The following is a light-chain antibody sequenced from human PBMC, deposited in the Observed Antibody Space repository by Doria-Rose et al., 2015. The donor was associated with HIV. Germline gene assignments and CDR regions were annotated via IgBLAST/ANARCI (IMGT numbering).Light chain of an antibody. CDR1: QDIYSA. J-gene: IGKJ2*01. Sequence: IRVTQSPSSLSASIGDRVTFACRASQDIYSALAWYRQEPGQPPRLLIYDASTLESGVPSRFGGSGSGTNITLTISGLQPEDFATYYCHQFNSYPRTFGQGTKLEI. CDR2: DAS. V-gene: IGKV1-13*02. CDR3: HQFNSYPRT.